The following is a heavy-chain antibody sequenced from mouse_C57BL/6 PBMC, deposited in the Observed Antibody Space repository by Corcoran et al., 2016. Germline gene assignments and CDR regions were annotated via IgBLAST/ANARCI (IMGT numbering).Heavy chain of an antibody. V-gene: IGHV9-3*01. D-gene: IGHD1-1*01. Sequence: QIQLVQSGPELKKPGETVKISCKASGYTFTTYGMSWVKQAPGKGLKWMGWINTYSGVPTYADDFKGRFAFSLETSASTAYLQINNLKNEDTATYFCARIAVVAPYWYFDVWGTGTTVTVSS. J-gene: IGHJ1*03. CDR2: INTYSGVP. CDR1: GYTFTTYG. CDR3: ARIAVVAPYWYFDV.